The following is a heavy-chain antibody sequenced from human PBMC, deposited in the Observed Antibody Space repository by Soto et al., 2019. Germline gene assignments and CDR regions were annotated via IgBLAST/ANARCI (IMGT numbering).Heavy chain of an antibody. V-gene: IGHV3-21*01. Sequence: EVQLVESGGGLVKPGGSLRLSCAASGFTFSSYSMNWVRQAPGKGLEWVSSISSSSSYIYYADSVKGRFTISRDNAKNSLYLQMNSLRAEDTAVYYCARESNYDHVLPDAFDIWGQGTMVTVSS. CDR3: ARESNYDHVLPDAFDI. CDR1: GFTFSSYS. CDR2: ISSSSSYI. J-gene: IGHJ3*02. D-gene: IGHD3-3*01.